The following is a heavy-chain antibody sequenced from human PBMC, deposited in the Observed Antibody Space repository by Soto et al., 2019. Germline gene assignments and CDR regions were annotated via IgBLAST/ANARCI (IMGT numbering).Heavy chain of an antibody. D-gene: IGHD3-22*01. J-gene: IGHJ4*02. CDR3: ARHYSRGSPGGY. CDR1: GGSISSSSYY. CDR2: IFYSGST. Sequence: SETLSLTCTVSGGSISSSSYYWGWIRQPPGKGLEWIGSIFYSGSTYYNPSLKSRVTISVDTSKNQFSLKLSSVTAADTAVYYCARHYSRGSPGGYWGQGTLVTVSS. V-gene: IGHV4-39*01.